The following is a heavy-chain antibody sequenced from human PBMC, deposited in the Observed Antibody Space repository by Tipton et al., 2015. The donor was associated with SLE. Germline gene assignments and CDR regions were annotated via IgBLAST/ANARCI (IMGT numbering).Heavy chain of an antibody. J-gene: IGHJ3*02. CDR1: GESFNGYF. CDR2: IHYSGRT. V-gene: IGHV4-59*08. CDR3: ARHSPYYYNSRGDDAFDM. D-gene: IGHD3-22*01. Sequence: TLSLTCAVYGESFNGYFWTWIRQPPGKGLEWIGYIHYSGRTDYNPSLRRRVTISVDTSKNQFSLKLTSVAAADTALYYCARHSPYYYNSRGDDAFDMWGQGTMVTVSS.